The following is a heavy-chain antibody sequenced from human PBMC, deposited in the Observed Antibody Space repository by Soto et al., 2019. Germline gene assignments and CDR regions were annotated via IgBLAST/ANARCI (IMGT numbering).Heavy chain of an antibody. J-gene: IGHJ4*02. Sequence: QITLKESGPTLVKPTQTLTLTCTFSGFSLSTSGVGVGWIRQPPGKALEWLALIYWDDDKRYSPSLKSRLTITKDTSKNQVVLTMTNMDPVDTATYYCAHKGRFRSMGQQLVGDYFDYWGQGTLVTVSS. V-gene: IGHV2-5*02. D-gene: IGHD6-13*01. CDR3: AHKGRFRSMGQQLVGDYFDY. CDR1: GFSLSTSGVG. CDR2: IYWDDDK.